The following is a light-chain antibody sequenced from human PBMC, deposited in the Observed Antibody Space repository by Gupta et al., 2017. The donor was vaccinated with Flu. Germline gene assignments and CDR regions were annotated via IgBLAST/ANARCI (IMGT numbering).Light chain of an antibody. V-gene: IGKV4-1*01. CDR2: SAS. CDR1: PSVLYSSNNKTY. Sequence: NCKSRPSVLYSSNNKTYLALYQQQPGQPPKLLIYSASPRESQVPDLFTDRGSGSDFTLPIISLHAEDVAVYYFQQYSSTPQTFGQGTKVEIK. CDR3: QQYSSTPQT. J-gene: IGKJ1*01.